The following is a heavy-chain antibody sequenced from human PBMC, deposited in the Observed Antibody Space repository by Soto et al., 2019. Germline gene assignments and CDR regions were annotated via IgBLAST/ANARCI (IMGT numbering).Heavy chain of an antibody. J-gene: IGHJ4*02. CDR1: GGSFSGYY. D-gene: IGHD2-2*01. V-gene: IGHV4-34*01. CDR2: INHSGST. CDR3: ARMKIIVVVPAAHLSWPFEY. Sequence: SETLSLTCAVYGGSFSGYYWSWIRQPPGKGLEWIGEINHSGSTNYNPSLKSRVTISVDTSKNQFSLKLSSVTAADTAVYYCARMKIIVVVPAAHLSWPFEYWGQGTLVTVSS.